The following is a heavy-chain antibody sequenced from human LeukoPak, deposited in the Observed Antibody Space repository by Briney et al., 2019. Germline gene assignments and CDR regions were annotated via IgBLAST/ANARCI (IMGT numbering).Heavy chain of an antibody. V-gene: IGHV3-13*01. J-gene: IGHJ4*02. CDR3: ARGSGPGVTTIDS. Sequence: GGSLRLSCAASGFTFSSYDMHWVRQAPRKGLKWVSAFHTDGGTYYLDSVKGRFTISREDAKNSLYLQMNTLRAGDTAVYYCARGSGPGVTTIDSWGQGTLVIVSS. D-gene: IGHD4-17*01. CDR1: GFTFSSYD. CDR2: FHTDGGT.